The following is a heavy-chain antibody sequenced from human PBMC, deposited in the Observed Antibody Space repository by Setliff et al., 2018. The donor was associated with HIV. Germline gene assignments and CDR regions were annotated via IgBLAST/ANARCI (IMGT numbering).Heavy chain of an antibody. CDR2: ISPYNGDA. CDR3: ARMQAYYNFWRSTYYFDY. J-gene: IGHJ4*02. V-gene: IGHV1-18*01. D-gene: IGHD3-3*01. CDR1: GYPFTSYG. Sequence: SVKVSCKASGYPFTSYGICWVRQAPGHGLEWMGYISPYNGDAYYAEKFQGRVTMTTDTSTTAVSMELTNLRSDDTAVYFCARMQAYYNFWRSTYYFDYWGQGTPVTVSS.